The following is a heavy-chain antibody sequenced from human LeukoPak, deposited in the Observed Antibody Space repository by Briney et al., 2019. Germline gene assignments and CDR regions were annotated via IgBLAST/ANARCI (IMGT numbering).Heavy chain of an antibody. Sequence: ASVKVSCKASGYTFTSYYMHWVRQAPGQGLEWMGIINPSGGSAIYALNFQGRVTMTRDTSTSTFYMELSSLRSEDTAVYFCARDVASSGYYWDWGQGTLVTVSS. CDR1: GYTFTSYY. D-gene: IGHD3-22*01. CDR3: ARDVASSGYYWD. J-gene: IGHJ4*02. V-gene: IGHV1-46*01. CDR2: INPSGGSA.